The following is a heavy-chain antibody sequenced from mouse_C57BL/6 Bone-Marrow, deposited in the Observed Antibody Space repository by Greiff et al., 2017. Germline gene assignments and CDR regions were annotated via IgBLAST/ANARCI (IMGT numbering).Heavy chain of an antibody. V-gene: IGHV2-2*01. CDR3: ARNGIYYGNPFAY. J-gene: IGHJ3*01. D-gene: IGHD2-1*01. Sequence: QVQLQQSGPGLVQPSQSLSITCTVSGFSLTSYGVHWVRQSPGKGLEWLGVIWSGGSTDYNAAFISRLSISKDNSKSQFFFKMNCLQADDTAIYYGARNGIYYGNPFAYWGQGTLVTVSA. CDR2: IWSGGST. CDR1: GFSLTSYG.